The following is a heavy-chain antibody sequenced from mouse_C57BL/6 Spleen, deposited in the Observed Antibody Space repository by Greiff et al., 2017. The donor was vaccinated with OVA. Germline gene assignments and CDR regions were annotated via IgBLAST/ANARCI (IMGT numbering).Heavy chain of an antibody. V-gene: IGHV1-22*01. CDR2: INPNNGGT. CDR3: ARKGAYDGYYWFAY. J-gene: IGHJ3*01. Sequence: VQLQQSGPELVKPGASVKMSCKASGYTFTDYNMHWVKQSHGKSLEWIGYINPNNGGTSYNQKFKGKATLTVNKSSSTAYMELRSLTSEDSAVYYCARKGAYDGYYWFAYWGQGTLVTVSA. D-gene: IGHD2-3*01. CDR1: GYTFTDYN.